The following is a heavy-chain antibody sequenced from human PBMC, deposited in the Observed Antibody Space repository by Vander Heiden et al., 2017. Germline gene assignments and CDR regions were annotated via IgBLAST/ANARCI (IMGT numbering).Heavy chain of an antibody. J-gene: IGHJ6*02. CDR1: GFTFRSYG. CDR2: IWYDGSNK. D-gene: IGHD5-18*01. CDR3: ARGGIQLWLNGMDV. V-gene: IGHV3-33*01. Sequence: QVQLVESGGGVVQPGRSLRLSCAASGFTFRSYGVHWVRQAPGKGLGWVAFIWYDGSNKYYADSVKGRFTISRDNSKNTLYLQMNSLRAEDTAVYYCARGGIQLWLNGMDVWGQGTTVTVSS.